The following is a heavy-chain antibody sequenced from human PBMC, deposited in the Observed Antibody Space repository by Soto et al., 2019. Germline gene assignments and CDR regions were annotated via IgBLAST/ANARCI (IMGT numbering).Heavy chain of an antibody. Sequence: PGGSLRLSCAASGFTFSSYAMSWVRQAPGKGLEWVGRIKSKTDGGTTDYAAPVKGRFTISRDDSKNTLYLQMNSLKTEDTAVYYCTTLPDITMIVQPPGAFDIWGQGTMVTVSS. CDR2: IKSKTDGGTT. J-gene: IGHJ3*02. CDR1: GFTFSSYA. V-gene: IGHV3-15*01. D-gene: IGHD3-22*01. CDR3: TTLPDITMIVQPPGAFDI.